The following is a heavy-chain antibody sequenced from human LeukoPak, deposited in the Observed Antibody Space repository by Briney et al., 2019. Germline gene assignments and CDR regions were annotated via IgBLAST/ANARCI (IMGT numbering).Heavy chain of an antibody. Sequence: ASVKVSCKASGYTFTGYYMHWVRQAPGQGLEWMGWINPNSGGTNYAQKFQGRVTMTRDTSISTAYMELSRLRSDDTAVYYCARVTGEWLQLLDYWGQGTLVTVSS. D-gene: IGHD5-24*01. J-gene: IGHJ4*02. CDR3: ARVTGEWLQLLDY. V-gene: IGHV1-2*02. CDR2: INPNSGGT. CDR1: GYTFTGYY.